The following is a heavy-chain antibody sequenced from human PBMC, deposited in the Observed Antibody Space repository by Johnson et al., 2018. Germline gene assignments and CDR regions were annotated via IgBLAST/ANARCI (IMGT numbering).Heavy chain of an antibody. CDR3: ARDPLRPMEYFQH. CDR2: ISSDGSSA. Sequence: VQLQESGGGLVQPGGSLRLSCAASGFTFSSYWMHWVRQAPGKGLVWVSRISSDGSSAIYADSGKGRFTISRDNANKTLNLQMNSLRAEDTAVYYWARDPLRPMEYFQHWGQGTLVTVSS. V-gene: IGHV3-74*01. CDR1: GFTFSSYW. J-gene: IGHJ1*01.